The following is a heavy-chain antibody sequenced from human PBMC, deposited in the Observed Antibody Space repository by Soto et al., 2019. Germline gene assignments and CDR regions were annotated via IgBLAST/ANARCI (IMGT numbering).Heavy chain of an antibody. V-gene: IGHV3-21*01. D-gene: IGHD3-22*01. CDR1: GFTFSSYS. CDR3: ARDFDYYDSSDGAFDI. CDR2: ISSSSSYI. Sequence: VGSLRLSCAASGFTFSSYSMNWVRQAPGKGLEWVSSISSSSSYIYYADSVKGRFTISRDNAKNSLYLQMNSLRAEDTAVYYCARDFDYYDSSDGAFDIWGQGTMVTVSS. J-gene: IGHJ3*02.